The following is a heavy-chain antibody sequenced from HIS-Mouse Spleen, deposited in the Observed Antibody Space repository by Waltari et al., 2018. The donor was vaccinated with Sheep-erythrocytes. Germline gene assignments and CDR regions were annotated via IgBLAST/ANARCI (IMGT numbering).Heavy chain of an antibody. CDR2: IYYSGST. CDR3: ARDTNWGGDAFDI. Sequence: QLQLQESGPGLVKPSETLSLTCTVPGGSISSSSYYWGWIRQHPGKGLEWIGSIYYSGSTYYNPSLKSRVTISVDTSKNQFSLKLSSVTAADTAVYYCARDTNWGGDAFDIWGQGTMVTVSS. J-gene: IGHJ3*02. CDR1: GGSISSSSYY. D-gene: IGHD7-27*01. V-gene: IGHV4-39*02.